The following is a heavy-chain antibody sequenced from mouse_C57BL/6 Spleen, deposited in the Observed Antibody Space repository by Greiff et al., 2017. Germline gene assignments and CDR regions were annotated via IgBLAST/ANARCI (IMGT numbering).Heavy chain of an antibody. D-gene: IGHD4-1*01. CDR1: GFSFNTYA. CDR2: IRSKSNNYAT. CDR3: VRGGTGSGFAC. J-gene: IGHJ3*01. V-gene: IGHV10-1*01. Sequence: EVQGVESGGGLVQPKGSLKLSCAASGFSFNTYAMNWVSQAPGKGLEWVARIRSKSNNYATSYADSVKDRYTISRDDSGSMLSLQMNNLNTEDTSMYYCVRGGTGSGFACWGQATLVTVSA.